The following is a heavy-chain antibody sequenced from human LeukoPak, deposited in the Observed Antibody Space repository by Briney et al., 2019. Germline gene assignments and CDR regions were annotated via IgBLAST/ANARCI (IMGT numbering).Heavy chain of an antibody. D-gene: IGHD6-13*01. J-gene: IGHJ6*04. Sequence: SVRVSCKASGGTFSSYAISWVRQAPGQGLEWMGGIIPIFGTANYAQKFQGRVTITADKSTSTAYMELSSLRSEDTAVYYCARDRGAAGEYGMDVWGKGTTVTVSS. V-gene: IGHV1-69*06. CDR3: ARDRGAAGEYGMDV. CDR1: GGTFSSYA. CDR2: IIPIFGTA.